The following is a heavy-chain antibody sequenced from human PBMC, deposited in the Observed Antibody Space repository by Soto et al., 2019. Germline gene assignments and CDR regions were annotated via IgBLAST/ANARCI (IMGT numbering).Heavy chain of an antibody. D-gene: IGHD2-15*01. CDR3: AKDRRGAYCSGGICYSPDY. CDR1: GFTFSSHV. CDR2: ISGTGGT. V-gene: IGHV3-23*01. Sequence: EVQLWESGGGLVQPGGSLRLSCAVSGFTFSSHVMSWVRQAPGKGLEWVSAISGTGGTYYADSVKGRFTISRDNSKNALYLPMNSLRDEDTAVYYCAKDRRGAYCSGGICYSPDYWGQGTLVIVSS. J-gene: IGHJ4*02.